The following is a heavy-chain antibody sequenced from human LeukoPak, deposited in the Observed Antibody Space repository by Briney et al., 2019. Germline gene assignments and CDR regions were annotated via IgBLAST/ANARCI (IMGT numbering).Heavy chain of an antibody. Sequence: GGSLRLSCAASGFTFSNYAMSWVRQAPGEGLEWVSAISGSGGSAYYADSVKGRFTISRDNSKNTLYLQMNSLRAEDTAVYYCAKLLNSGSYFSSIDYWGQGTLVTVSS. J-gene: IGHJ4*02. D-gene: IGHD1-26*01. CDR3: AKLLNSGSYFSSIDY. CDR1: GFTFSNYA. V-gene: IGHV3-23*01. CDR2: ISGSGGSA.